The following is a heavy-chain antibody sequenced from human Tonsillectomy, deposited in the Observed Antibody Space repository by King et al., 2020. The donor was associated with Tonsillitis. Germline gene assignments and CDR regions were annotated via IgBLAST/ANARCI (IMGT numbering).Heavy chain of an antibody. V-gene: IGHV4-39*07. J-gene: IGHJ5*02. Sequence: QLQESGPGLVKPSETVSLSCTVSGDSIRTDNYFWGWVRQPPGQGLEWIGSILHSGNTHYNPSLKSRVTVSVDTSKNRFSLKVTSVTAADTVVYFCARHPVWWSDRRSVWFDPWGQGTLLTVSS. CDR3: ARHPVWWSDRRSVWFDP. CDR1: GDSIRTDNYF. CDR2: ILHSGNT. D-gene: IGHD2-21*01.